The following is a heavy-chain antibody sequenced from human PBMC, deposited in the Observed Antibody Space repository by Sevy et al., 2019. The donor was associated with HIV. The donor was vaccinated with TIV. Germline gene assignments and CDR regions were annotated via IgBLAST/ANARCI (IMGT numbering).Heavy chain of an antibody. J-gene: IGHJ1*01. V-gene: IGHV3-30*18. CDR3: AKDHNLWSEGGFLHH. Sequence: GGSLRLSCAASGFTFSSYAIHWVRQTPGKGLQWVAVISYDGNNKYYADSVKGRFTVSRDNSKNTLYAQMNSLRADDTAVYYCAKDHNLWSEGGFLHHWGHGTLVTVS. CDR2: ISYDGNNK. CDR1: GFTFSSYA. D-gene: IGHD3-10*01.